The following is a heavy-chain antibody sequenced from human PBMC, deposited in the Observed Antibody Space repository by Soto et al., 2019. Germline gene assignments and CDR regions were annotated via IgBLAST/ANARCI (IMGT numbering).Heavy chain of an antibody. CDR1: GFTFSSYE. V-gene: IGHV3-48*03. CDR2: ISSSGSTI. D-gene: IGHD3-10*01. Sequence: GGSLRLSCAASGFTFSSYEMNWVRQAPGKGLEWVSYISSSGSTIYYADSVKGRFTISRDNAKNSLYLQMNSLRAEDTAVYYCARDLKVDGTTMVRWGYYGMDVWGPGTTVTVSS. CDR3: ARDLKVDGTTMVRWGYYGMDV. J-gene: IGHJ6*02.